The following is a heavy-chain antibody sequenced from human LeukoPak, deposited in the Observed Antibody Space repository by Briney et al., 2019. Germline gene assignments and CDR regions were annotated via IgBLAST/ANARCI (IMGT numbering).Heavy chain of an antibody. J-gene: IGHJ4*02. D-gene: IGHD3-22*01. CDR2: IHTTGGT. CDR1: GASISSYY. Sequence: SETLSLTCTVSGASISSYYWSWIRQPAGKGLEWIGRIHTTGGTDYNPSLKSRVSMSVDTSRNDFSLSLSSVTAADTAVYYCARDRYYYDSSGYYPFDYWGQGTLVTVPS. V-gene: IGHV4-4*07. CDR3: ARDRYYYDSSGYYPFDY.